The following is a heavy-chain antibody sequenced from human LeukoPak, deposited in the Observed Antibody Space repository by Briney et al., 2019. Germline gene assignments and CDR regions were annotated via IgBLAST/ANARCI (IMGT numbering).Heavy chain of an antibody. Sequence: GGSLRLSCAASGFTFSSYAMSWVRQAPGEGLEWVSAISGSGGSTYYADSVKGRFTISRDNSKNTLYLQMNSLRAEDTAVYYCAKTRVGIAAADSFDYWGQGTLVTVSS. CDR3: AKTRVGIAAADSFDY. CDR1: GFTFSSYA. V-gene: IGHV3-23*01. CDR2: ISGSGGST. J-gene: IGHJ4*02. D-gene: IGHD6-13*01.